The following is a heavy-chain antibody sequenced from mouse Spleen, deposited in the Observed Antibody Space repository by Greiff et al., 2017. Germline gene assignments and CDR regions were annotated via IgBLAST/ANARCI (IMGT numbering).Heavy chain of an antibody. CDR3: ARDERRNYYAMDY. V-gene: IGHV5-16*01. CDR2: INYDGSST. Sequence: EVMLVESEGGLVQPGSSMKLSCTASGFTFSDYYMAWVRQVPEKGLEWVANINYDGSSTYYLDSLKSRFIISRDNAKNILYLQMSSLKSEDTATYYCARDERRNYYAMDYWGQGTSVTVSS. J-gene: IGHJ4*01. CDR1: GFTFSDYY.